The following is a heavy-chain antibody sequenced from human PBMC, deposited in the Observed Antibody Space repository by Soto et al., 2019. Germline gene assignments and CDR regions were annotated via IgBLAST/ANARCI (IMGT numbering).Heavy chain of an antibody. D-gene: IGHD3-10*01. V-gene: IGHV3-23*01. J-gene: IGHJ4*02. CDR2: FRTGGDDGTT. CDR3: AKKVNSGPGSQYFDY. CDR1: GFTFSSYS. Sequence: EVQLLESGGGLVQPGGSLRLSCAASGFTFSSYSMSWVRQAPGKGLEWVSGFRTGGDDGTTYYADSVKRRFTISRDNSKNTLFLQMNSLRAEDTAIYYCAKKVNSGPGSQYFDYWGQGTLVTVSS.